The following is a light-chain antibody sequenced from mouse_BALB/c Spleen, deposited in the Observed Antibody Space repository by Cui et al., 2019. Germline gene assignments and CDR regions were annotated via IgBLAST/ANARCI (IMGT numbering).Light chain of an antibody. CDR3: QHHNGPPWT. V-gene: IGKV12-44*01. J-gene: IGKJ1*01. Sequence: DIQMTQSPAALSASVGETVTITCRASENIYSYLAWYQQKQERSPQLLVYNAKTLAEGVPSRFSGSGSGTQFSLKINSLQPEDFGSYYCQHHNGPPWTFGGGTKLEIK. CDR2: NAK. CDR1: ENIYSY.